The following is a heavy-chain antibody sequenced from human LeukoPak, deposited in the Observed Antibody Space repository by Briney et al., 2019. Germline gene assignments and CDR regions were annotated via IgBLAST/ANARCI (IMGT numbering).Heavy chain of an antibody. J-gene: IGHJ6*02. CDR3: ARVSSSFYYYYGMDV. D-gene: IGHD6-6*01. CDR2: LYSGGST. Sequence: GGSLRLSCVASGFTVSSNYMNWVRQAPGKGLEWVSVLYSGGSTKYAESVKGRFTISRDNSKNTLYLQMNSLRAEDTAVYYCARVSSSFYYYYGMDVWGQGTTVTVSS. V-gene: IGHV3-66*02. CDR1: GFTVSSNY.